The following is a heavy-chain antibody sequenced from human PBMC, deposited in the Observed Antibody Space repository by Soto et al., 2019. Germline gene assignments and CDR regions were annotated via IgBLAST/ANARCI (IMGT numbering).Heavy chain of an antibody. Sequence: GGSLRLSCAASGFIFSTYAMHWVRQAPGKGLEYVSAISSLGGSIYYANSVKGRFTISRDNSKNTLYLQMGSLRAEDIAVYNCAYGYCSSNNCNYYYYMDVWGKGTTVTVSS. CDR3: AYGYCSSNNCNYYYYMDV. J-gene: IGHJ6*03. V-gene: IGHV3-64*01. CDR1: GFIFSTYA. CDR2: ISSLGGSI. D-gene: IGHD2-2*03.